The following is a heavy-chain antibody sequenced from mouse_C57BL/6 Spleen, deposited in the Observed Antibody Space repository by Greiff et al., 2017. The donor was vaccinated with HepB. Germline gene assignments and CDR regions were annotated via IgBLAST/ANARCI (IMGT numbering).Heavy chain of an antibody. D-gene: IGHD1-1*01. Sequence: VQLQQSGAELVRPGTSVKVSCKASGYAFTNYLIEWVKQRPGQGLEWIGVINPGSGGTNYNEKFKGKATLTADKSSSTAYMKLSSLTSEDSAVYFCARGTTVVNYAMDYWGQGTSVTVSS. CDR3: ARGTTVVNYAMDY. J-gene: IGHJ4*01. V-gene: IGHV1-54*01. CDR2: INPGSGGT. CDR1: GYAFTNYL.